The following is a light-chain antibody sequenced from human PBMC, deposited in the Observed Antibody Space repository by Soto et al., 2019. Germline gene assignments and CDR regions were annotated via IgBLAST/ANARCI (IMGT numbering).Light chain of an antibody. Sequence: EIVMTQSPATLSVSPGERVTLSCRASESLSTYLAWYQQKPGQAPRLLIYGASTKATGIPARFSGSGSATDFTLPISSLQSEDFAFYYCQSYNDWPFTFGQGTKLEI. J-gene: IGKJ2*01. CDR3: QSYNDWPFT. V-gene: IGKV3-15*01. CDR1: ESLSTY. CDR2: GAS.